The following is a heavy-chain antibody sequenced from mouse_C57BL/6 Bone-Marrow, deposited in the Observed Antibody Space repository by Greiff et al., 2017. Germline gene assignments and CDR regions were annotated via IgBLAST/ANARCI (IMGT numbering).Heavy chain of an antibody. D-gene: IGHD1-1*01. CDR1: GFSFTSYA. Sequence: VKLMESGPGLVAPSQSLSITCTVSGFSFTSYAISWVRQPPGKGLAWLGVIWPGGGTTYNSALKSRLSISTDNSKSQVFLQMNSLQTDDTARYYCARGDGSSSPWFAYWGQGTLVTVSA. J-gene: IGHJ3*01. CDR2: IWPGGGT. V-gene: IGHV2-9-1*01. CDR3: ARGDGSSSPWFAY.